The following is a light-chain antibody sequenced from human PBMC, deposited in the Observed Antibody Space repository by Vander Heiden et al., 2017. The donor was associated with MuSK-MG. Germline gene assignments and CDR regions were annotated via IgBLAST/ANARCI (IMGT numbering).Light chain of an antibody. Sequence: IVLTPSPATLSFSPGERATLSCTASQSVSSRLAWFQQKPGQAPRLLSYKTSYRATGIPARFSGSGSGTDFTLTISGLGPEDFAVYYCHQRSNWPITFGHGTRLQ. J-gene: IGKJ5*01. CDR3: HQRSNWPIT. CDR2: KTS. V-gene: IGKV3-11*01. CDR1: QSVSSR.